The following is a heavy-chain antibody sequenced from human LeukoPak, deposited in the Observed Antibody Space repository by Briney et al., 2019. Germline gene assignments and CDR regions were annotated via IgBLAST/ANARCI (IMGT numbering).Heavy chain of an antibody. D-gene: IGHD3-16*01. Sequence: GGSLRLSCAASGFTFSSYAMHWVRQAPGKGLEWVSAISGSGGSTYYADSVKGRFTISRDNSKNTLYLQMNSLRAEDTAVYYCANGLHRKTAHFDYWGQGTLVTVSS. V-gene: IGHV3-23*01. CDR1: GFTFSSYA. J-gene: IGHJ4*02. CDR2: ISGSGGST. CDR3: ANGLHRKTAHFDY.